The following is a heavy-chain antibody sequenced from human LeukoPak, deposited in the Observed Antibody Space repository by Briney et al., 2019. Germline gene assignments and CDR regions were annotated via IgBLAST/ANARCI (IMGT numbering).Heavy chain of an antibody. CDR1: GGSLSDYY. V-gene: IGHV4-34*01. J-gene: IGHJ4*02. CDR3: ARVGTYTSSWYRFNYFDY. Sequence: SETLSLTCGVRGGSLSDYYWSWIRQSPGVGLEWIGEINHSGSTNYNPSLKSRVTISVDTPKNQFSLKLSSLTAADTAVYYCARVGTYTSSWYRFNYFDYWGQGTLVTVSS. CDR2: INHSGST. D-gene: IGHD6-13*01.